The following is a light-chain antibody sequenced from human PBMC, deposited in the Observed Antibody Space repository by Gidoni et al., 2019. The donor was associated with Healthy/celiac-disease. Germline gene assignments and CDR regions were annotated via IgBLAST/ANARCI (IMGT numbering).Light chain of an antibody. CDR2: DAS. CDR3: QQYDNLPPYT. Sequence: IQMTQSPSSLSASVGDRVTITCQASQDISNYLNWYQQKPGKAPKLLIYDASKLETGVPSRFSGSGSGTDFTFTISSLQPEDIATYYCQQYDNLPPYTFXQXTKLEIK. CDR1: QDISNY. J-gene: IGKJ2*01. V-gene: IGKV1-33*01.